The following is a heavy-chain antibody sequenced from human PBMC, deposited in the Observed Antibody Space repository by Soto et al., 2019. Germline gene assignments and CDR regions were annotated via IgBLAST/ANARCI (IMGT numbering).Heavy chain of an antibody. D-gene: IGHD3-3*01. CDR2: INHSGST. J-gene: IGHJ6*04. Sequence: SETLSLTCAVYGGSFSGYYWSWIRQPPGKGLGWIGEINHSGSTNYNPSLKSRVTISVDTSKNQFSLKLSSVTAADTAVYYCARGLYGLRFLKAPLDVWGKGTTVTVSS. V-gene: IGHV4-34*01. CDR1: GGSFSGYY. CDR3: ARGLYGLRFLKAPLDV.